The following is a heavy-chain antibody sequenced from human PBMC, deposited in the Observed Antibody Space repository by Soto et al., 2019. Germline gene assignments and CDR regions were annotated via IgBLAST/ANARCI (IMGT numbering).Heavy chain of an antibody. J-gene: IGHJ3*02. V-gene: IGHV3-11*05. D-gene: IGHD3-9*01. Sequence: QVQLVESGGGLVKPGGSLRLSCAASRFTFSDYYMSWIRQAPGKGLEWVSYISSSSTYTNYADSVKGRFTISRDNAKNSLYLQMTSLTAEDTAVYYCARDADILTGSDAFDIWGQGTMVTVSS. CDR2: ISSSSTYT. CDR3: ARDADILTGSDAFDI. CDR1: RFTFSDYY.